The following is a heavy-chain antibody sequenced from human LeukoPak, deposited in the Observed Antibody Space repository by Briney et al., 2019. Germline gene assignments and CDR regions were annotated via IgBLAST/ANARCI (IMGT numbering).Heavy chain of an antibody. J-gene: IGHJ6*02. V-gene: IGHV3-7*01. CDR3: ARDERKRVVPAAIRIYYYYYGMDV. CDR2: IKQDGSEK. D-gene: IGHD2-2*02. Sequence: HPGGPLRLSCAASGFTFSSYWMSWVRQAPGKGPEWVANIKQDGSEKYYVDSVKGRFTISRDNAKNSLYLQMNSLRAEDTAVYYCARDERKRVVPAAIRIYYYYYGMDVWGQGTTVTVSS. CDR1: GFTFSSYW.